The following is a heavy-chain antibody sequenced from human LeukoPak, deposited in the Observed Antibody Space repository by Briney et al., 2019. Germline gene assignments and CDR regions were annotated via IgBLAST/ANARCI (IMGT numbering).Heavy chain of an antibody. CDR3: ARGQESSSSSGWYTADY. J-gene: IGHJ4*02. V-gene: IGHV3-30*04. CDR1: GFTFSSYA. CDR2: ISYDGSNK. D-gene: IGHD6-19*01. Sequence: GGSLRLSCAASGFTFSSYAMHWVRQAPGKGLEWVAVISYDGSNKYYADSVKGRFTISRDNSKNTLYLQMNSLRAEDTAVYYCARGQESSSSSGWYTADYWGQGTLVTVSS.